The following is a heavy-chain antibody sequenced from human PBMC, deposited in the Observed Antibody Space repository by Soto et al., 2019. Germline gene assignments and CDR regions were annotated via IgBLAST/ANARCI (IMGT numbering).Heavy chain of an antibody. CDR2: IRSKAYGGTT. D-gene: IGHD3-22*01. Sequence: EVQLVESGGGLVQPGRSLRLSCTASGFTFGDYAMSWVRQAPGKGLEWVGFIRSKAYGGTTEYAASVKGRFTISRDDSKSIAYLQMNSLKTEDTAVYYCTRDIDYYDSSGYYSDYWGQGTLVTVSS. CDR1: GFTFGDYA. CDR3: TRDIDYYDSSGYYSDY. V-gene: IGHV3-49*04. J-gene: IGHJ4*02.